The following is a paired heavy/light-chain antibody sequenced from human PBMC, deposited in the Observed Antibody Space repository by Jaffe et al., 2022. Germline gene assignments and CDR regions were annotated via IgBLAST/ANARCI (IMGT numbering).Light chain of an antibody. CDR1: QSLLYRNGYYH. J-gene: IGKJ4*01. Sequence: DIVMTQSLTPGEPASISCRSSQSLLYRNGYYHLDWYLQKPGQSPQLLIYLGSNRASGVPDRFSGSGSGTDFTLKISRVEAEDVGVYYCMQVLETPTFGGGTKVEIK. V-gene: IGKV2-28*01. CDR2: LGS. CDR3: MQVLETPT.
Heavy chain of an antibody. D-gene: IGHD1-1*01. CDR1: GYSISTGYY. J-gene: IGHJ6*03. CDR3: ARHSGGTTHHGAYYYYYMDV. V-gene: IGHV4-38-2*01. Sequence: QVQLQESGPGLVKPSETLSLTCAVSGYSISTGYYWGWFRQPPGKGPEWVGSIYHSGGTYYNPSLKSRVTISVDTSKNQFSLNLNSVTAADTAVYYCARHSGGTTHHGAYYYYYMDVWGKGTTVTVSS. CDR2: IYHSGGT.